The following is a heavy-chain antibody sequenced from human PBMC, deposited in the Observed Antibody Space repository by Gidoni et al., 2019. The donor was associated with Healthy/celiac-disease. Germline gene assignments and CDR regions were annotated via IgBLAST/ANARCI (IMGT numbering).Heavy chain of an antibody. D-gene: IGHD6-19*01. V-gene: IGHV3-30*18. CDR1: GFTFRRDG. Sequence: QVQLVESGGGVVQPGRSLRLACAASGFTFRRDGMHWVRQAPGKGLEWVAVISYDGSNKYYADSVKGRFTISRDNSKNTLYLQMNSLRAEDTAVYYCAKGRRIAVAGTPSDYWGQGTLVTVSS. J-gene: IGHJ4*02. CDR2: ISYDGSNK. CDR3: AKGRRIAVAGTPSDY.